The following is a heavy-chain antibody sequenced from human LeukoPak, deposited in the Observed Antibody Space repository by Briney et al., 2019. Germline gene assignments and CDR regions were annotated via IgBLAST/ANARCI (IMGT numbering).Heavy chain of an antibody. J-gene: IGHJ4*02. V-gene: IGHV3-43D*03. Sequence: GGSLRLSCAASGLSFEDHAMHWVRQPPGKGLQWVSLITWDGGSTFYADSVEGRFTISRDNSRNSLFLQMNSLRGEDTAFYYCTRGHYNTPLMVDSWGQGTLVTVSS. CDR3: TRGHYNTPLMVDS. D-gene: IGHD4/OR15-4a*01. CDR1: GLSFEDHA. CDR2: ITWDGGST.